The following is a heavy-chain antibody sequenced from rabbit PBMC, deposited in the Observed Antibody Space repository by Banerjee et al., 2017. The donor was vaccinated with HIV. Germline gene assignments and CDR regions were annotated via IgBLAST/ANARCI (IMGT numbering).Heavy chain of an antibody. J-gene: IGHJ4*01. CDR3: AKDHDSSGGYVFDL. D-gene: IGHD1-1*01. Sequence: QEQLEESGGDLVKPEGSLTLTCTASGFSFSNKYVMCWVRQAPWKGLEWIACINTSSGNTFYANWAKGRFTISQTSSTTVTLQMASLTAADTATYFCAKDHDSSGGYVFDLWCQGTLVTVS. V-gene: IGHV1S45*01. CDR1: GFSFSNKYV. CDR2: INTSSGNT.